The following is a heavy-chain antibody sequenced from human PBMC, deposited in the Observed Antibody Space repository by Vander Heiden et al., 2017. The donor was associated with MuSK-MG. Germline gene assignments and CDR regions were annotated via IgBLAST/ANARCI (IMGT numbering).Heavy chain of an antibody. D-gene: IGHD3-3*01. CDR2: IYYSGST. V-gene: IGHV4-59*01. Sequence: QVQLQESGPGLVKPSESLSLTCTVPGGTISSYYWSWIRQPPGKGLEWIGYIYYSGSTNYNPSLKSRVTISVDTSKNQFSLKLSSVTAADTAVYYCARGYYDFWSGHRGDAFDIWGQGTMVTVPS. CDR1: GGTISSYY. CDR3: ARGYYDFWSGHRGDAFDI. J-gene: IGHJ3*02.